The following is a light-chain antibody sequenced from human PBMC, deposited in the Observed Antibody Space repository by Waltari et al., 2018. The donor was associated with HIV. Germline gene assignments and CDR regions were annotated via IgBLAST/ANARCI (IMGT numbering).Light chain of an antibody. CDR2: RNN. CDR1: SSNIGSSY. CDR3: ATWDDSLSGLWV. J-gene: IGLJ3*02. V-gene: IGLV1-47*01. Sequence: QSVLTQPPSASGTPGQRVTISCSGSSSNIGSSYVYWYQQLPGTAPKLLMYRNNRRPSGVPDGFSGSKSGTSASLASSGLRSEDEADYYCATWDDSLSGLWVFGGGTKLTVL.